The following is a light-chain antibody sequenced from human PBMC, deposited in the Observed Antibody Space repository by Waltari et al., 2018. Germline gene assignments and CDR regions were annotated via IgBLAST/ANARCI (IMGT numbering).Light chain of an antibody. J-gene: IGKJ2*01. CDR2: NAS. CDR1: QSVNNF. CDR3: QQSYSTPQVT. Sequence: EIVLTQSPAPLSLSPGEGATLSCKASQSVNNFLAWYQQKPGQAPRLLISNASNRATGIPARFSGSGSGTDFTLTISSLQPEDFATYYCQQSYSTPQVTFGQGTKLEIK. V-gene: IGKV3-11*01.